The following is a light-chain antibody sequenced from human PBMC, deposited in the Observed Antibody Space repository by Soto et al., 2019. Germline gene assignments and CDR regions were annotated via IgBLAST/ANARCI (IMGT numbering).Light chain of an antibody. Sequence: DIQMTQSPSTLSASVGDRVTITCRASQSLNNELAWYQQKPGKAPNLLMYDAPTLERGVPSRFSGTGSGTEFTLTISSLQPDDFATYYCQQYHRSSITFGQGTRLEI. J-gene: IGKJ5*01. CDR3: QQYHRSSIT. CDR2: DAP. CDR1: QSLNNE. V-gene: IGKV1-5*01.